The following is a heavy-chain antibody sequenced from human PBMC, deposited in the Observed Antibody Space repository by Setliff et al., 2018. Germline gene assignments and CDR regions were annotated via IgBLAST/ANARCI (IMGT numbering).Heavy chain of an antibody. Sequence: GASVQVSCKASGYTFTGYYMHWVRQAPGQGLEWMGWINPGSGATNLAQRFQGRVTMTRDTSISTAYMELSSLRSDDTAVYYCARGGRDIVVVVAANYYYYMDVWGKGTTVTVSS. D-gene: IGHD2-15*01. CDR1: GYTFTGYY. CDR2: INPGSGAT. CDR3: ARGGRDIVVVVAANYYYYMDV. V-gene: IGHV1-2*02. J-gene: IGHJ6*03.